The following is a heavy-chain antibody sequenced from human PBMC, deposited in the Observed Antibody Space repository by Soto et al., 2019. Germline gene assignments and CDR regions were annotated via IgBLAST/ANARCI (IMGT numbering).Heavy chain of an antibody. V-gene: IGHV1-8*01. CDR3: ASRSVYYYYYGMDV. J-gene: IGHJ6*02. CDR2: MNPNSGNT. Sequence: GASVKVSCKVSGYTFTSYDINWVRQATGQGLEWMGWMNPNSGNTGYAQKFQGRVTMTRNTSISTAYMELSSLRSEDTAVYYCASRSVYYYYYGMDVWGQGTTVTVPS. CDR1: GYTFTSYD.